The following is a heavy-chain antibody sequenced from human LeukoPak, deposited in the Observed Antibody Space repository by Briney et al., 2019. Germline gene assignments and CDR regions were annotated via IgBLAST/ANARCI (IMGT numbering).Heavy chain of an antibody. V-gene: IGHV4-61*01. CDR3: ARDMVRGVSHLN. D-gene: IGHD3-10*01. CDR1: GGSISSGCYY. Sequence: SQTLSLTCTVSGGSISSGCYYWSWIRQPPGKGLEWIGYIYYSGSTNYNPSLKSLVTISVDTSKIQCSLKLSAVTAADTAVYYCARDMVRGVSHLNWGQGTLVTVSS. J-gene: IGHJ4*02. CDR2: IYYSGST.